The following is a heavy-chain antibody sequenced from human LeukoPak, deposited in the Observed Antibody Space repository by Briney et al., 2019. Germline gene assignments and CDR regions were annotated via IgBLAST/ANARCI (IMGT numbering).Heavy chain of an antibody. CDR2: INAGNGNT. CDR1: GYTFTSYG. CDR3: ARDGYSSGWSSAEYFQH. J-gene: IGHJ1*01. V-gene: IGHV1-18*01. Sequence: ASVTVSCTASGYTFTSYGISWVRQAPGQRLEWMGWINAGNGNTKYSQKFQGRVTMTRDTSTSTVYMELSSLRSEDTAVYYCARDGYSSGWSSAEYFQHWSQGTLVTVSS. D-gene: IGHD6-19*01.